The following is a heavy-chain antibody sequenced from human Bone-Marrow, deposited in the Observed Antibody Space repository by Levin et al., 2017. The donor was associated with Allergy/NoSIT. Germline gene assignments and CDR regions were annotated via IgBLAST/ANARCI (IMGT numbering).Heavy chain of an antibody. CDR3: ARELEGMPYDAFDI. CDR2: TYYRSEWNN. V-gene: IGHV6-1*01. J-gene: IGHJ3*02. D-gene: IGHD1-1*01. CDR1: GDSVSSNRGA. Sequence: SQTLSLTCAISGDSVSSNRGAWNWIRQSPSRGLEWLGRTYYRSEWNNDYAISVKSRITINPDTSKNQFSLHLNSVTPEDTAVYYCARELEGMPYDAFDIWGQGTVVTVSS.